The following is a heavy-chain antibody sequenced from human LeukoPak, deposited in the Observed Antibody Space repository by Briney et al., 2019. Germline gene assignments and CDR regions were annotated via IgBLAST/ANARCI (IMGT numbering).Heavy chain of an antibody. CDR1: GFTFGDYA. V-gene: IGHV3-49*04. Sequence: GGSQRLSCTASGFTFGDYAISWVRQAPGKGLEWVGFIRSKAYGGTTEYAASVKGRFTISRDDSKSIAYLQMNSLKIEDTAVFYCTRSSIAAAGSSWYFDLWGRGILVTVSS. J-gene: IGHJ2*01. CDR2: IRSKAYGGTT. CDR3: TRSSIAAAGSSWYFDL. D-gene: IGHD6-13*01.